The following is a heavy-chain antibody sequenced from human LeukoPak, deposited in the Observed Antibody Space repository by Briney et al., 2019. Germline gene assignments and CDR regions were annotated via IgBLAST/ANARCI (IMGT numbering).Heavy chain of an antibody. CDR1: GFTFSSYW. CDR3: ARAPSEIGGYYPEYFRH. V-gene: IGHV3-74*01. J-gene: IGHJ1*01. CDR2: IKSDGST. Sequence: PGGSLTLSCAASGFTFSSYWMHWVRQAPGKGLVWVSRIKSDGSTNYPDSVKGRFTISRDNAKNTVSLQMNSLRAEDTGVYYCARAPSEIGGYYPEYFRHWGQGTLVTVS. D-gene: IGHD3-22*01.